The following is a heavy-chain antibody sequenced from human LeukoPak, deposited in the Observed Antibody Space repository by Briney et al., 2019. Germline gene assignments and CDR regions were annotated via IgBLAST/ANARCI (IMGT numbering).Heavy chain of an antibody. CDR2: IIPIFGTA. CDR1: GGTFSSYA. J-gene: IGHJ6*03. Sequence: ASVKVSCKASGGTFSSYAISWVRQAPGQGLEWMGGIIPIFGTANYAQKFQGRVTITADESTSTAYMELSSLRSEDTAVYYCAIVAHKTLDYYYYYMDVWGKGTTITVSS. V-gene: IGHV1-69*13. CDR3: AIVAHKTLDYYYYYMDV. D-gene: IGHD3-16*01.